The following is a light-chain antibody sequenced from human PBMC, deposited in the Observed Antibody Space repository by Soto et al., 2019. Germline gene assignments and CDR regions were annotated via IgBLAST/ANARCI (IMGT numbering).Light chain of an antibody. V-gene: IGKV1-5*01. J-gene: IGKJ1*01. CDR3: QHYGGLWT. Sequence: DIQMTQSPFTLSASVGDRVTITYRASQSISNRLAWYRQKPGKAPQVLIFDASSLENGVPSRFSGSGSGTEFSLTITSLQPDDFATYYCQHYGGLWTFGQGTKVEI. CDR2: DAS. CDR1: QSISNR.